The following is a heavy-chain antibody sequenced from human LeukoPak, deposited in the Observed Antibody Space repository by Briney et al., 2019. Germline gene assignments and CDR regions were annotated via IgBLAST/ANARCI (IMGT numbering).Heavy chain of an antibody. CDR1: GFTFSSYA. J-gene: IGHJ4*02. CDR3: GKTTTGYSSGRNPAWPVDY. D-gene: IGHD6-19*01. V-gene: IGHV3-23*01. Sequence: GSLRLSCTASGFTFSSYAMYWVRQAPGKGLEWVSGIFGSGGSAHYADYVKGRFTISRDNSQNTVYLQMNSLRAEDTAVYYCGKTTTGYSSGRNPAWPVDYWGQGTLVTVSS. CDR2: IFGSGGSA.